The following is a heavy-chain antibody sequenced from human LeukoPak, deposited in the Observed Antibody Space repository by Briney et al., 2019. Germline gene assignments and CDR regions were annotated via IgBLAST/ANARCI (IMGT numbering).Heavy chain of an antibody. CDR3: ATYIVVVPAAIDYYYMDF. D-gene: IGHD2-2*01. CDR1: GFNFSSYA. J-gene: IGHJ6*03. V-gene: IGHV3-23*01. Sequence: GGSLRLSCAASGFNFSSYAMSWLRQAPGKGLEGVSAISGSGDSTYYADSVKGRFPISRDHSENTLYLQMNSLRAEDTAVYYCATYIVVVPAAIDYYYMDFWGKGNRATVSS. CDR2: ISGSGDST.